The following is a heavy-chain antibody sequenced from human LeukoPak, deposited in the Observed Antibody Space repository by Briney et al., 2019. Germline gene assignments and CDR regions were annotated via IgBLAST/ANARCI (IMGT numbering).Heavy chain of an antibody. J-gene: IGHJ4*02. CDR3: AREKNYGDSYYFDY. CDR2: IYYSGST. D-gene: IGHD4-17*01. Sequence: SETLSLTCTVSGESISSYYWSRIRQPPGKGLEWIGYIYYSGSTNYNPSLKSRVTISVDTSKNQFSLKLSSVTAADTAVYYCAREKNYGDSYYFDYWGQGTLVTVSS. V-gene: IGHV4-59*01. CDR1: GESISSYY.